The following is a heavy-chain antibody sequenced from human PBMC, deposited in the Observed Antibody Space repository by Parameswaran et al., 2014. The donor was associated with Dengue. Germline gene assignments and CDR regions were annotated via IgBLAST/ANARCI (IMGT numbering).Heavy chain of an antibody. CDR3: ARDLVSGGSYGIYYYYYYGMDV. J-gene: IGHJ6*02. D-gene: IGHD5-18*01. CDR2: TNPSGGST. Sequence: WVRQAPGQGLEWMGITNPSGGSTSYAQKFQGRVTMTRDTSTSTVYMELSSLRSEDTAVYYCARDLVSGGSYGIYYYYYYGMDVWGQGTTVTVSS. V-gene: IGHV1-46*01.